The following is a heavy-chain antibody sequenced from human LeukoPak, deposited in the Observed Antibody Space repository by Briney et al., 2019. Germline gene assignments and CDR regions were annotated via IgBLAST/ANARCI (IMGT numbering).Heavy chain of an antibody. CDR3: AREAFGSGKRVFDY. V-gene: IGHV4-61*02. Sequence: PSQTLSLTCTVSGASFSGGGYYWTWIRQAAGQGLVWIVRIYTTGSTNYNPSLKSRVTISVDTSNNHFSLQLNFVTAADTAVYYCAREAFGSGKRVFDYWGQGTRVTVSA. CDR2: IYTTGST. D-gene: IGHD3-10*01. CDR1: GASFSGGGYY. J-gene: IGHJ4*02.